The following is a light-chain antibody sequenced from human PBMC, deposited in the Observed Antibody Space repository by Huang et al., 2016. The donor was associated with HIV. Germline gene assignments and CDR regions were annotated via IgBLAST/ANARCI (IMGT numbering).Light chain of an antibody. V-gene: IGKV2-28*01. J-gene: IGKJ4*01. CDR2: VAS. CDR1: QSLLHRNGNNY. CDR3: MQALQTPLT. Sequence: DIVMTQSPLSLSVTPGEPASNSCRSSQSLLHRNGNNYLDWYLQKPGQSPQLLIYVASSRASGIPDRFNGSGSGTDFTLKISRVEAEDVGVYYCMQALQTPLTFGGGTKVEVK.